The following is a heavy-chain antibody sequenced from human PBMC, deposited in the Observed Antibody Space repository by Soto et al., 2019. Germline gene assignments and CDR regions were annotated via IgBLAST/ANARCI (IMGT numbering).Heavy chain of an antibody. D-gene: IGHD6-13*01. J-gene: IGHJ4*02. CDR3: ARAAAAAAGPFDY. CDR2: ISSSGSTI. Sequence: PGGSLRLSCAASGFTSSDYYMSWIRQAPGKGLEWVSYISSSGSTIYYADSVKGRFTISRDNAKTSLYLQMNSLRAEDTAVYYCARAAAAAAGPFDYWGQGTLVTVSS. CDR1: GFTSSDYY. V-gene: IGHV3-11*01.